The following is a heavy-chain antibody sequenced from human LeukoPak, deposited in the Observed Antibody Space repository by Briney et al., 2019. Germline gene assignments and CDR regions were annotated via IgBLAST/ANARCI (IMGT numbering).Heavy chain of an antibody. D-gene: IGHD2-15*01. J-gene: IGHJ3*02. CDR3: VKSRVVVAANDAFDI. V-gene: IGHV3-64D*06. CDR2: ISSNGGST. Sequence: GGSLRLSCSASGFTFSSYAMHWVRQAPGKGLEYVTAISSNGGSTYYADSVKGRFTISRDNSKNTLYLQMSSLRAEDTAVYYCVKSRVVVAANDAFDIWGHGTMVTVSS. CDR1: GFTFSSYA.